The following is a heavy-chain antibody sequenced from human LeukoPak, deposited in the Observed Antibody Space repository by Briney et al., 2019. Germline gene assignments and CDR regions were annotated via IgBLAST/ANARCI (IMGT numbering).Heavy chain of an antibody. J-gene: IGHJ6*02. CDR1: GDSVSSNSVA. CDR3: ARGGPGASIAAAGDHYYYYGMDV. Sequence: SQTLSLTCAISGDSVSSNSVAWNWIRQSPSRGLEWLGRTYYRSKWYNDYAVSVKSRITINPDTSKNQFSLQLNSVTPEDTAVYYCARGGPGASIAAAGDHYYYYGMDVWGQGTTVTVSS. D-gene: IGHD6-13*01. V-gene: IGHV6-1*01. CDR2: TYYRSKWYN.